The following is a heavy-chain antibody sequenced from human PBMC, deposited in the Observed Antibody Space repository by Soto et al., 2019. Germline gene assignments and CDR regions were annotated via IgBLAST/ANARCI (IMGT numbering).Heavy chain of an antibody. V-gene: IGHV3-23*01. J-gene: IGHJ5*02. CDR1: GFTFSSYA. D-gene: IGHD1-26*01. Sequence: GSLRLSCAASGFTFSSYAMHWVRQAPGKGLEWVSAITGRGDTTYYADSVKGRFTVSRDNSKNTLFLQMMSLRAEDTAVYYCAKDLYVQPPSGWFDPWGQGTVVTVSS. CDR2: ITGRGDTT. CDR3: AKDLYVQPPSGWFDP.